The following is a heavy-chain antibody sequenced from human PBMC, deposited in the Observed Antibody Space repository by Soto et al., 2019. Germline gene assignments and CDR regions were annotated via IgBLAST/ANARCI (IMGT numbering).Heavy chain of an antibody. D-gene: IGHD4-4*01. J-gene: IGHJ6*02. Sequence: QVQLVESGGGVVQPGRSLRLSCAASEFSFSSYAMHWVRQAPGKGLEWVAVISYDGSYKYYADSVKGRFTISRDNSKNTLFLQMNSLRAEDTDVYYCARGTVTTAYYYGMDVWGQGTAVTVSS. V-gene: IGHV3-30-3*01. CDR3: ARGTVTTAYYYGMDV. CDR2: ISYDGSYK. CDR1: EFSFSSYA.